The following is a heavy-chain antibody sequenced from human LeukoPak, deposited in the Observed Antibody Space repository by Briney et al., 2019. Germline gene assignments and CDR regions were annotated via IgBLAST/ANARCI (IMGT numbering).Heavy chain of an antibody. CDR2: INDSGDST. D-gene: IGHD3-10*01. CDR3: AKESWLGAEYFSH. Sequence: GGSLRLSCAASGFTFSNYAMSWVRQAPGKGLGWVSGINDSGDSTNYADSVKGRFTISRDNSKNTLYLHMNSLRAEDTALYYCAKESWLGAEYFSHWGQGTLVTVSS. J-gene: IGHJ1*01. CDR1: GFTFSNYA. V-gene: IGHV3-23*01.